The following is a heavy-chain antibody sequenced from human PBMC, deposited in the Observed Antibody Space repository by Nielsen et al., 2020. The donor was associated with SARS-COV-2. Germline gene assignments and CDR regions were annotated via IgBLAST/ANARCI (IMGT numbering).Heavy chain of an antibody. J-gene: IGHJ2*01. CDR1: GFTFDDYA. CDR2: ISWNSGSI. CDR3: AKVGARDYWYFDL. V-gene: IGHV3-9*01. Sequence: SLKISCAASGFTFDDYAMHWVRQAPGKGLEWVSGISWNSGSIGYADSVKGRFTISRDNAKNSLYLQMNSLSAEDTALYYCAKVGARDYWYFDLWGRGTLVTVSS. D-gene: IGHD1-26*01.